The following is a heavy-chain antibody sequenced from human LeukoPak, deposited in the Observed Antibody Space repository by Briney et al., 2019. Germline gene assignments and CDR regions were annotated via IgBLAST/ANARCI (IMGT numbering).Heavy chain of an antibody. CDR3: ATYSSSNGREFQY. CDR1: GFTFSDYY. Sequence: PGGSLRLSCAASGFTFSDYYMSWIRQAPGKGLEWVSYISSSGSTIYYADSVKGRFTISRDNSKNTLYLQMNSLRAEDTAVYYCATYSSSNGREFQYWGQGTLVTVSS. J-gene: IGHJ1*01. CDR2: ISSSGSTI. D-gene: IGHD2-2*01. V-gene: IGHV3-11*04.